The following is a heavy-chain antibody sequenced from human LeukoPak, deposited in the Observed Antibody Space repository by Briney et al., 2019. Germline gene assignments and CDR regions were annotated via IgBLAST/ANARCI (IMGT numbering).Heavy chain of an antibody. Sequence: ASVKVSCKASGGTFSSYAISWVRQAPGQGFEWMGGIIPIFGTANYAQKFQGRVTITTDESTSTAYMELSSLRSEDTAVYYCATEGSSGWGVDPRGPLDYWGQGTLVTVSS. D-gene: IGHD6-19*01. V-gene: IGHV1-69*05. CDR3: ATEGSSGWGVDPRGPLDY. CDR1: GGTFSSYA. CDR2: IIPIFGTA. J-gene: IGHJ4*02.